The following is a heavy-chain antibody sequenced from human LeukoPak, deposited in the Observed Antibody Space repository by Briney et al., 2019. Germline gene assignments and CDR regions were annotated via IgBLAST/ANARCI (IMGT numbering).Heavy chain of an antibody. J-gene: IGHJ4*02. V-gene: IGHV1-2*02. CDR3: ATIPVRFGDYFDY. D-gene: IGHD3-10*01. CDR1: GYTFTGYY. CDR2: INPNSGGT. Sequence: ASVKVSCKASGYTFTGYYMHWVRQAPGQGLEWMGWINPNSGGTNYAQKFQGRVTMTRDTSISTAYMELSRLRSDDTALYYCATIPVRFGDYFDYWGEGTLVTVSS.